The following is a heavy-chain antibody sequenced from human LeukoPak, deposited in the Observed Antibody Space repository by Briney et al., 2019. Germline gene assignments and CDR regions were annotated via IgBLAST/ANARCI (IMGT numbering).Heavy chain of an antibody. CDR1: GGSISSGGYS. CDR3: AGYSGYDKGNYYYYYGMDV. CDR2: IYHSGST. Sequence: SETLSLTCAVSGGSISSGGYSWSWIRQPPGKGLEWIGYIYHSGSTYYNPSLKSRVTISVDRSKNQFSLKLSSVTAADTAVYYCAGYSGYDKGNYYYYYGMDVWGQGTTVTVS. D-gene: IGHD5-12*01. J-gene: IGHJ6*02. V-gene: IGHV4-30-2*01.